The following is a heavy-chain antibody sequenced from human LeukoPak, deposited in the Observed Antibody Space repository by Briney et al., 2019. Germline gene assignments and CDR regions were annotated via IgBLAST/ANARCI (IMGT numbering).Heavy chain of an antibody. V-gene: IGHV4-34*01. CDR1: GGSFSGYY. CDR2: INHSGST. CDR3: ARDLTIFGVVIRYFDY. D-gene: IGHD3-3*01. J-gene: IGHJ4*02. Sequence: KSSETPSLTCAVYGGSFSGYYWSWIRQPPGKGLEWIGEINHSGSTNYNPSLKSRVTISVDTSKNQFSLKLSSVTAADTAVYYCARDLTIFGVVIRYFDYWGQGTLVTVSS.